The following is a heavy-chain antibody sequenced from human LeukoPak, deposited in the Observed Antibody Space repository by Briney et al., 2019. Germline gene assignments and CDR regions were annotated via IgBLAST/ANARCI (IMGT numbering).Heavy chain of an antibody. J-gene: IGHJ4*02. CDR3: AKGPQWSTPFDY. V-gene: IGHV3-30*02. CDR1: GFTFSSYG. Sequence: GGSLRLSCAASGFTFSSYGMHWVRQAPGKGLEWVAFIRYDGSNKYYADSVKGRFTISRDNSKNTLYLQMNSLRAEDTAVYYCAKGPQWSTPFDYWGQGTLVTVSS. CDR2: IRYDGSNK. D-gene: IGHD6-19*01.